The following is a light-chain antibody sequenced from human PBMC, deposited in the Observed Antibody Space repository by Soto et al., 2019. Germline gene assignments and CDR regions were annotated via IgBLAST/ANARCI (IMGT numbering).Light chain of an antibody. CDR1: QRINDN. Sequence: EIVMTQSPATLSVSPGERATLSCRASQRINDNLAWYQQKTGQAPRLLIYGATARATGIPARFSDTGSGTEFTLTISSLQSEDFAVYYCQQYHKWPPLTFGGGTKVDIK. CDR2: GAT. V-gene: IGKV3-15*01. J-gene: IGKJ4*01. CDR3: QQYHKWPPLT.